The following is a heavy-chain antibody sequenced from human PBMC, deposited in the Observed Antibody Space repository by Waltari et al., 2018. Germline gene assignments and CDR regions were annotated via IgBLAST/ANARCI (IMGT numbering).Heavy chain of an antibody. J-gene: IGHJ6*02. Sequence: QITLKESGPTLVKPTQTLTLTCTFSGFSLSTSGVGVGWIRQPPGKALEWLALIYWNDDKRYSPSLKSRLTITKDTSENQVVLTMTSMDPVDTATYYCAHSPGGYDNVYYYYGMDVWGQGTTVTVSS. V-gene: IGHV2-5*01. CDR3: AHSPGGYDNVYYYYGMDV. CDR2: IYWNDDK. CDR1: GFSLSTSGVG. D-gene: IGHD5-12*01.